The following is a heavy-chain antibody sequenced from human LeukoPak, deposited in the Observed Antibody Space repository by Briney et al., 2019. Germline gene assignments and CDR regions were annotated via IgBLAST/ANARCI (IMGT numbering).Heavy chain of an antibody. J-gene: IGHJ4*02. D-gene: IGHD3-10*01. CDR2: IYYRVTS. CDR1: GDSISTYY. V-gene: IGHV4-59*01. CDR3: ARAVGGDGSGSL. Sequence: SETLSLTCTVSGDSISTYYWSWIRQPPGKGLEWIGYIYYRVTSDYNPSLKSRVTMSVDMSTRQISLKLSSVSAADTAVYYCARAVGGDGSGSLWGPGTLVTVSS.